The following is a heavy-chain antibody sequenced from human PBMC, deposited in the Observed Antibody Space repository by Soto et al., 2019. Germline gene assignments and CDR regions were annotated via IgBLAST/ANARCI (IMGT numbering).Heavy chain of an antibody. D-gene: IGHD2-15*01. CDR1: GGSFSGYY. Sequence: NPSETLSLTGAVYGGSFSGYYWSWIRQPPGKGLEWIGETNHSGITNYNTSLKSRVTISVDTSKNQFSMKLSSVTAADTAVYYCARGVGNRVYYYYYYGMHVWGQGTTVT. CDR2: TNHSGIT. V-gene: IGHV4-34*01. J-gene: IGHJ6*02. CDR3: ARGVGNRVYYYYYYGMHV.